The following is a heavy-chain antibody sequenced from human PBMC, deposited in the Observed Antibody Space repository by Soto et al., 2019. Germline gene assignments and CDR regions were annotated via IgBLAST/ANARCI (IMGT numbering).Heavy chain of an antibody. CDR3: ARDFRPYGSGSYWVPYGMDV. Sequence: QVQLVESGGGVVQPGRSLRLSCAASGFTFSSYAMHWVRQAPGKGLEWVAVISYDGSNKYYADSVKGRFTISRDNSKNTLYLQMNSLSAEDTAVYYCARDFRPYGSGSYWVPYGMDVWGQGTTVTVSS. D-gene: IGHD3-10*01. V-gene: IGHV3-30-3*01. CDR1: GFTFSSYA. J-gene: IGHJ6*02. CDR2: ISYDGSNK.